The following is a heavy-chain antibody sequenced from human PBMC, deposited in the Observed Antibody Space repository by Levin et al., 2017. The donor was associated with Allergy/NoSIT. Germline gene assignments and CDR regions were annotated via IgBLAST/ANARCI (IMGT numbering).Heavy chain of an antibody. V-gene: IGHV3-30*18. CDR2: ISSDGSYK. D-gene: IGHD3-10*01. J-gene: IGHJ6*03. Sequence: GGSLRLSCAASGFTFSVYGIYWVRQAPGKGLEWVAIISSDGSYKSYADSVKGRFTVSRDNSKNTLYLQMNSLRPEDTAVYYCTKGGDMDVWGKGTTVTVSS. CDR1: GFTFSVYG. CDR3: TKGGDMDV.